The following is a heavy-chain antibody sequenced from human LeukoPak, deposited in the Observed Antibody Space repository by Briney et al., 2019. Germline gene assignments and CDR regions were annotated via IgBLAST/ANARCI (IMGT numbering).Heavy chain of an antibody. V-gene: IGHV4-34*01. CDR2: INHSGST. D-gene: IGHD5-24*01. Sequence: SETLSLTCAVYGGSFSGYYWSWIRQPPGKGLEWIGEINHSGSTNYNPSLKSRVTISVDTSKNQFSLKLSSVTAADTAVYYCAGAEPKTIHYFDYWGRGTLVTVSS. J-gene: IGHJ4*02. CDR3: AGAEPKTIHYFDY. CDR1: GGSFSGYY.